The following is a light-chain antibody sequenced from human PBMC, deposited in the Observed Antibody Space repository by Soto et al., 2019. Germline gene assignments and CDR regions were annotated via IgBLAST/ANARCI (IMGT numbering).Light chain of an antibody. CDR1: QSVLTW. CDR3: QHYFSYPYA. J-gene: IGKJ2*01. CDR2: KAS. V-gene: IGKV1-5*03. Sequence: DIQVTQSPATLSASEGDTVSITCRASQSVLTWLAWYQQKPGKAPNLLIYKASRFRDGVPSRFSGSGSGTDFTLTITSLQPDDFASYFCQHYFSYPYAFGQGTKLEI.